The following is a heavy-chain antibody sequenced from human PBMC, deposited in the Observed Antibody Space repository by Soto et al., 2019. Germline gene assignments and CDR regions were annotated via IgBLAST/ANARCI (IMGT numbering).Heavy chain of an antibody. CDR2: ISSSDSTT. CDR3: ARGPRYYTSRSFYKGFDS. D-gene: IGHD3-10*01. V-gene: IGHV3-11*01. J-gene: IGHJ4*02. Sequence: QVQLVESGGGLVKPGGSLRLSCAASGFTFSDYFVTWIRQAPGKGLEWVSYISSSDSTTYYADSVKGRFTISRDDAKNSLYLQMNSLRAEDTAVYYCARGPRYYTSRSFYKGFDSWGQGTPVTVSS. CDR1: GFTFSDYF.